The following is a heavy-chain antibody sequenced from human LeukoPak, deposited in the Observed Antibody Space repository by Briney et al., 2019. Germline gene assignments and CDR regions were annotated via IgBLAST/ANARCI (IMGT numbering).Heavy chain of an antibody. CDR3: AKGVGSSWLSTLSQVAMDV. J-gene: IGHJ6*03. CDR2: ISYDGSNK. CDR1: GFTFSNYA. Sequence: GGSLRLSCAASGFTFSNYAMHWVRQAPGKGLEWVAVISYDGSNKYYADSVKGRFTISRDNAKNTLYLQMNSLKSEDTAVYYCAKGVGSSWLSTLSQVAMDVWGKGTTVTVSS. D-gene: IGHD3-9*01. V-gene: IGHV3-30*04.